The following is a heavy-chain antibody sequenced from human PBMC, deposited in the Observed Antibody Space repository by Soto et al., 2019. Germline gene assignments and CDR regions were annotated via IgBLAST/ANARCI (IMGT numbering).Heavy chain of an antibody. CDR1: GFTFSTFG. CDR3: ALLPHCGDGTCWPQPDS. V-gene: IGHV3-33*01. D-gene: IGHD2-15*01. J-gene: IGHJ4*02. CDR2: IWHDGSNK. Sequence: QVQLVESGGGAVQPGRSLRLSCAASGFTFSTFGMHWVRQAPGKGLEWVAIIWHDGSNKYYADSVKGRFTVSRDNSKNTLYLQMTSVRTEDTAVYYCALLPHCGDGTCWPQPDSWGQGTLVTVSS.